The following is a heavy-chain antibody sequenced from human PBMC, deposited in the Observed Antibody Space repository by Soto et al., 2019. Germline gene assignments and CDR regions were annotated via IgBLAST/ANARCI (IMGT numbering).Heavy chain of an antibody. D-gene: IGHD3-22*01. CDR2: IIPIFGTT. CDR1: GGTFGSDA. J-gene: IGHJ5*02. CDR3: ARDRTDSGYYTNWLDP. V-gene: IGHV1-69*06. Sequence: GASVKVSCKASGGTFGSDAITWVRQAPGQGLEWVGRIIPIFGTTNYAQNLQGRVIISADKSTLTSYMELHSLTSDDTALYYCARDRTDSGYYTNWLDPWGQGTQVTVSS.